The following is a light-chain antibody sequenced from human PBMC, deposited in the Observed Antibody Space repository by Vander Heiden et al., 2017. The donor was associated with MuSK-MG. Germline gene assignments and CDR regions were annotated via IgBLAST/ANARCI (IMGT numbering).Light chain of an antibody. CDR3: CSYAGSDTFV. J-gene: IGLJ1*01. CDR1: SRDVGGYNF. V-gene: IGLV2-11*01. CDR2: DVT. Sequence: QSALTQPRSVSRSPGQSVTISCTGTSRDVGGYNFVSWYQQHPGKAPKLMIYDVTKRPSGVPDRFSGSKSGNTASLTISGLQAEDEADYYCCSYAGSDTFVFGTGTKVTVL.